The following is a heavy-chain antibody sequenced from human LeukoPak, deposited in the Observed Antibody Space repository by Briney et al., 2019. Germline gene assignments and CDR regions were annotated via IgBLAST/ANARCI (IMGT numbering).Heavy chain of an antibody. V-gene: IGHV3-23*01. CDR3: XKRTSEDYYFDY. CDR1: GFTFSSYD. CDR2: ISSSGAST. Sequence: GGSLRLSCAASGFTFSSYDMGWVRQAPGKGLEWVSAISSSGASTYYADSVKGRFTISRDNSKNTLYLQMNSLRAEDTAVYYCXKRTSEDYYFDYWGQGTLVTVSS. J-gene: IGHJ4*02. D-gene: IGHD3/OR15-3a*01.